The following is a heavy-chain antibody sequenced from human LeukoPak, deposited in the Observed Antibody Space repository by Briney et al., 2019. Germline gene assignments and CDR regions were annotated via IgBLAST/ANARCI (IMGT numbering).Heavy chain of an antibody. CDR3: ARGPTISETGYFDY. CDR1: GGSFSTYY. Sequence: SETLSLTCAVYGGSFSTYYWSWIRRSPGKGLEWIAEINHRGDTNYNPSVKSRVTISVDTSKNQFSLKVSSLTAADTAVYYCARGPTISETGYFDYWGQGTLVTVSS. D-gene: IGHD1-1*01. CDR2: INHRGDT. V-gene: IGHV4-34*01. J-gene: IGHJ4*03.